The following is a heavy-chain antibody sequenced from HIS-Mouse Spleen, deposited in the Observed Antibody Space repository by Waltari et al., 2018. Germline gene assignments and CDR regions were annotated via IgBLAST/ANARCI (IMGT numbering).Heavy chain of an antibody. CDR1: GGSISSSSYY. D-gene: IGHD6-13*01. J-gene: IGHJ2*01. CDR2: IHYSGST. V-gene: IGHV4-39*07. CDR3: AREIPYSSSWYDWYFDL. Sequence: QLQLQESGPGLVKPSETLSLTCTVPGGSISSSSYYWGWIRQPPGKGLEWIGSIHYSGSTYYNPSLKSRVTISVGTSKNQFSLKLSSVTAADTAVYYCAREIPYSSSWYDWYFDLWGRGTLVTVSS.